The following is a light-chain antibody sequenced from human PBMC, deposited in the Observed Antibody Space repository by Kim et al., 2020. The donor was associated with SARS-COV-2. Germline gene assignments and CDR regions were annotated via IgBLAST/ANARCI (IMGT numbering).Light chain of an antibody. CDR2: DND. CDR3: ATWDSSLSVGV. Sequence: QSVLTQPPSVSAAPGHKVTISCSGSRSNIGNNPVSWYQQFPGTAPRLITYDNDKRPSEIPDRFSSSKSGTSATLGITGLRTGDEADYYCATWDSSLSVGVFGGGTKVTVL. J-gene: IGLJ3*02. V-gene: IGLV1-51*01. CDR1: RSNIGNNP.